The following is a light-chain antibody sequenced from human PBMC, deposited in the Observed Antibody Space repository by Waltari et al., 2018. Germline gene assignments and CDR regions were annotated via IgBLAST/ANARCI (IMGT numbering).Light chain of an antibody. CDR3: QAADSSGTSVI. J-gene: IGLJ2*01. V-gene: IGLV3-25*03. CDR1: ALSNVN. Sequence: SSELTQPPSVSVSPGQTARITCSGDALSNVNAYWYQQKPGQAPVLIIYKDTERPSGPPELLSGSSSGTTVTLTISGVQAEDEADYFCQAADSSGTSVIFGGGTKLTVL. CDR2: KDT.